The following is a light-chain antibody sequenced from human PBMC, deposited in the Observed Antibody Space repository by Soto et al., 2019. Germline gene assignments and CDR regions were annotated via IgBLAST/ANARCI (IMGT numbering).Light chain of an antibody. CDR1: QSVSSN. Sequence: EIVMTQSPATLSVSPGEGATLSCRASQSVSSNLAWYQQKPGQAPRLLIFGASTRATGIPARFSGSGSETEFTLTISSLQSEDFAVYFCQQYNNWPFTFGPGTKVDIK. CDR3: QQYNNWPFT. J-gene: IGKJ3*01. CDR2: GAS. V-gene: IGKV3-15*01.